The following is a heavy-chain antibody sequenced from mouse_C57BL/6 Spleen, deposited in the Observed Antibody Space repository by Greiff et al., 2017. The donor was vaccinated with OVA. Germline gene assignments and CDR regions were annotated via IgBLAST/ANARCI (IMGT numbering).Heavy chain of an antibody. Sequence: VQLQQSGPELVKPGASVKISCKASGYSFTGYYMNWVKQSPEKSLEWIGEINPSTGGTTYNQKFKAKATLTVDKSSSTAYMQLKSLTYEDSAVYYCARFYGGYAMEYWGQGTSVTVSS. J-gene: IGHJ4*01. V-gene: IGHV1-42*01. CDR1: GYSFTGYY. CDR3: ARFYGGYAMEY. D-gene: IGHD1-1*01. CDR2: INPSTGGT.